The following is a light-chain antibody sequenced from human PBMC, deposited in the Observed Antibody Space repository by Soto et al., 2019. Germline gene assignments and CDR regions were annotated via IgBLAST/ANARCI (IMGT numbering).Light chain of an antibody. V-gene: IGKV3-20*01. CDR1: QDVGTNY. Sequence: EIVLTQSPGTLSLSPGEGATLSCRSSQDVGTNYLAWYQQKPGQAHRLLVFGVSSRASGVRGRFSGSGSGTDFALAISSVEPEDSAVYYCQLFMTSPYMHIFSEGTKLDI. CDR3: QLFMTSPYMHI. J-gene: IGKJ2*01. CDR2: GVS.